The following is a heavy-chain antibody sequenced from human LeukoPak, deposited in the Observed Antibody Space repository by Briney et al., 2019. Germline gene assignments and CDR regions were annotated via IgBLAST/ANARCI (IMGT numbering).Heavy chain of an antibody. Sequence: ASVKVSCKASGYTFTSYYMHWARQAPGQGLEWMGIINPSGGSTSYAQKFQGRVTMTRDTSTSTVYMELSSLRSEDTAVYYCARAEYYYDSSGYYYPAAFDIWGQGTMVTVSS. CDR2: INPSGGST. CDR3: ARAEYYYDSSGYYYPAAFDI. D-gene: IGHD3-22*01. V-gene: IGHV1-46*01. CDR1: GYTFTSYY. J-gene: IGHJ3*02.